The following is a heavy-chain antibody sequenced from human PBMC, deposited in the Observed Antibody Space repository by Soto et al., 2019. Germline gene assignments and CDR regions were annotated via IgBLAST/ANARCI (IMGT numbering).Heavy chain of an antibody. V-gene: IGHV3-23*01. Sequence: DVQLLESGGDLVQPGGSLRLSCTASGFTFSSYGMTWLRQAPGKGLEWVSAISGRGGSTFYADSVKGRFTISRDNSKNTVRLQMNSLRTEDTAVYYCAKPLLSSTLSYAWFGLDHWGQGTLVTVSS. CDR3: AKPLLSSTLSYAWFGLDH. J-gene: IGHJ4*02. CDR1: GFTFSSYG. CDR2: ISGRGGST. D-gene: IGHD6-13*01.